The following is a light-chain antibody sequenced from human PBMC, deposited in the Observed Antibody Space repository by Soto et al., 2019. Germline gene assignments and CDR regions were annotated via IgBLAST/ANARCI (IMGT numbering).Light chain of an antibody. J-gene: IGLJ2*01. V-gene: IGLV2-14*03. CDR2: DVS. Sequence: QSALTQPASVSGSPGQSITISCTGTSSDVGGYNFVSWFQQHPGKAPKLMIYDVSNRPSGVSIRFSGSKSGNTASLTISGLQAEDEADYYCSSYTNSNTPNVVFGGGTRSPS. CDR1: SSDVGGYNF. CDR3: SSYTNSNTPNVV.